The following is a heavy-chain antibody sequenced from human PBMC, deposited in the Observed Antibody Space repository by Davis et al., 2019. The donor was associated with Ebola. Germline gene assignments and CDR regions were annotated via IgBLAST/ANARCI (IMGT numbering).Heavy chain of an antibody. D-gene: IGHD1-7*01. Sequence: GESLKISCAASGFTFSSYSMNWVRQAPGKGLEWVSSISSSSSYIYYADSVKGRFTISRDNAKNSLYLQMNSLRTEDTAVYYCARVTGTSADSFDIWGQGAMVTVSS. CDR1: GFTFSSYS. J-gene: IGHJ3*02. CDR3: ARVTGTSADSFDI. CDR2: ISSSSSYI. V-gene: IGHV3-21*01.